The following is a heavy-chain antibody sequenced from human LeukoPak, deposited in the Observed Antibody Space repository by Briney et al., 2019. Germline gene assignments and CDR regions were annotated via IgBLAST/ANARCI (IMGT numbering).Heavy chain of an antibody. D-gene: IGHD2-21*02. CDR3: AREGSVVVTAIPTGY. Sequence: GGSLRLSCAASGFTFSSYAMHWVRQAPGKGLEWVAVISYDGSNKYYADSVKGRFTISRDNSKNTLYLQMNSLRAEDTAVYYCAREGSVVVTAIPTGYWGQGTLVTVSS. CDR2: ISYDGSNK. J-gene: IGHJ4*02. V-gene: IGHV3-30*04. CDR1: GFTFSSYA.